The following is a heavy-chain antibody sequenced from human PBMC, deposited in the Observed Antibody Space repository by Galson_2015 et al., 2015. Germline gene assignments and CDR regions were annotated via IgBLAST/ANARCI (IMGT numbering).Heavy chain of an antibody. Sequence: SLRLSGAASGFTFSIYWMHWVRQAPGKGLVWVSLIKSDGSSTSYADSVKGRFTISRDNAKNTLYLQMNSLRAEDTAVYYCARVKGYSIDYWGQGTLVTVSS. V-gene: IGHV3-74*01. J-gene: IGHJ4*02. CDR3: ARVKGYSIDY. CDR1: GFTFSIYW. CDR2: IKSDGSST. D-gene: IGHD3-22*01.